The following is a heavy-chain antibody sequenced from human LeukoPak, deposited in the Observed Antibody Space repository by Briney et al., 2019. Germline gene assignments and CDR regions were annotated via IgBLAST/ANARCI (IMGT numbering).Heavy chain of an antibody. J-gene: IGHJ4*02. CDR1: GYTFTSYG. V-gene: IGHV1-18*01. CDR3: ARDEVLHSSGYYYARDFDY. CDR2: ISAYNGNT. D-gene: IGHD3-22*01. Sequence: ASVKVSCKASGYTFTSYGISWVRQAPGQGLEWMGWISAYNGNTNYAQKLQGRVTMTTDTSTSTAYMELSRLRSDDTAVYYCARDEVLHSSGYYYARDFDYWGQGTLVTVSS.